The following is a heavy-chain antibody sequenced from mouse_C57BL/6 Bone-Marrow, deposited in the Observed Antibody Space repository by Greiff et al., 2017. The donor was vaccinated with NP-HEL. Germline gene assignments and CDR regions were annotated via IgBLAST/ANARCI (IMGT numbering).Heavy chain of an antibody. D-gene: IGHD4-1*01. Sequence: VQLQQSGAELARPGASVKLSCKASGYTFTSYGISWVQQRPGQGLEWIGEIYPRGGNTYYTEKFKGKATLTADKSSSTAYMQLCRLTAEDSAVYFCANWDVLFAYWGRGTGVTVSA. V-gene: IGHV1-81*01. CDR2: IYPRGGNT. CDR3: ANWDVLFAY. CDR1: GYTFTSYG. J-gene: IGHJ3*01.